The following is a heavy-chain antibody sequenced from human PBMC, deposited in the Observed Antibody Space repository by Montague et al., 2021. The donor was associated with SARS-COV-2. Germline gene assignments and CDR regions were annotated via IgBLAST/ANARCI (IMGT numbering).Heavy chain of an antibody. V-gene: IGHV3-48*02. CDR2: ISSSSSTI. Sequence: SLRLSCAASGFTFSSYSMNWVRQAPGKGLEWVSYISSSSSTIYYADSVKGRFTISRDNAKNSLYLLMNSLRDEDTAVYYCARDLGLVPAMVYYYYYGMDVWGQGTTVTVSS. CDR3: ARDLGLVPAMVYYYYYGMDV. CDR1: GFTFSSYS. D-gene: IGHD5-18*01. J-gene: IGHJ6*02.